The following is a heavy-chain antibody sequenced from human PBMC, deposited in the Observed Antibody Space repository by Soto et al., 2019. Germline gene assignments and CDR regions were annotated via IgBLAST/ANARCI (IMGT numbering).Heavy chain of an antibody. J-gene: IGHJ3*02. CDR1: GFTFSIAW. CDR3: TAVYYDILTGYDAFAM. V-gene: IGHV3-15*01. Sequence: PGGSLRLSCAASGFTFSIAWMSWVRQAPGKGLDWIGRMKSEIDGVTTDFGAPVKGRFTISRDDSKNTLFLQMNSLKNEDSAVYYCTAVYYDILTGYDAFAMWGQGTMVTVSS. CDR2: MKSEIDGVTT. D-gene: IGHD3-9*01.